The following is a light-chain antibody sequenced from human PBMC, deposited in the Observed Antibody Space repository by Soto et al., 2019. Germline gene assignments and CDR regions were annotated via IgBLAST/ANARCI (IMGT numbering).Light chain of an antibody. CDR1: QSVSSY. V-gene: IGKV3-11*01. J-gene: IGKJ1*01. CDR2: DAS. CDR3: QQRSNWPWT. Sequence: EIVLTQSPATLSLSPGERATLSCRASQSVSSYLAWYQQKPGQAPRLLIYDASNRATGIPVRFSGSGSGTDFTLTICSLEPEDFAVYYCQQRSNWPWTFGQGTMV.